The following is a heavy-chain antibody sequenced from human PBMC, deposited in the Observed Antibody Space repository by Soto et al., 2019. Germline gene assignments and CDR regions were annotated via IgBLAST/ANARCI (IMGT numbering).Heavy chain of an antibody. CDR1: GYSISSSNW. CDR2: IYYSGTT. V-gene: IGHV4-28*01. D-gene: IGHD1-26*01. CDR3: ARREIQGPIDY. Sequence: QVQLQESGPGLVKPSDTLSLTCAVSGYSISSSNWWGWIRQPPGKGLEWIGYIYYSGTTYYNPSLKSHVPMSVDTSKNQFSLKLTSVTAVDTAVYYCARREIQGPIDYWGQGTLVTVSS. J-gene: IGHJ4*02.